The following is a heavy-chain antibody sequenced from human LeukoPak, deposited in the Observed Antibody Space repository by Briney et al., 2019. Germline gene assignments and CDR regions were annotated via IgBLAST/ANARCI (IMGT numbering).Heavy chain of an antibody. D-gene: IGHD2-8*01. J-gene: IGHJ4*02. CDR2: INQDESEK. Sequence: GGSLRLSRAASGMTFSNYWMSWVRQAPGKGLEWVANINQDESEKYYVDSVKGRFTISRDNAKNSLYLQMNSLTVEDTAFYYCARYCTFRACSGTKFDSWGPGTLVTVSS. CDR3: ARYCTFRACSGTKFDS. V-gene: IGHV3-7*01. CDR1: GMTFSNYW.